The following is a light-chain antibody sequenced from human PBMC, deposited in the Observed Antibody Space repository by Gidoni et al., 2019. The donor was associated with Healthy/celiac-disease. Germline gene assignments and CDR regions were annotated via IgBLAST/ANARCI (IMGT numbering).Light chain of an antibody. J-gene: IGKJ2*04. CDR2: EAS. CDR1: QDISNY. V-gene: IGKV1-33*01. Sequence: DIQMTQSPSSLSASVGDRVTITCQASQDISNYLNWYQQKPGKAPKLLIYEASNLETGVPSRFSGSGSGTDFTFTISSLQPEDIATYYCQQYDNLMCSFXQXTKLEIK. CDR3: QQYDNLMCS.